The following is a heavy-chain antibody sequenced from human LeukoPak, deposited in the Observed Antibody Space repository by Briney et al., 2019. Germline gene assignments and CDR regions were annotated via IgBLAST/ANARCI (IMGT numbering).Heavy chain of an antibody. V-gene: IGHV3-7*01. Sequence: GSLRLSCAASGFTFSSYWMSWVRQAPGKGLEWVANIKQDGSEKYYVDSVKGRFTISRDNAKNSLYLQMNSLRAEDTAVYYCASCVIEGATFPYYFDYWGQGTLVTVSS. D-gene: IGHD1-26*01. CDR1: GFTFSSYW. J-gene: IGHJ4*02. CDR2: IKQDGSEK. CDR3: ASCVIEGATFPYYFDY.